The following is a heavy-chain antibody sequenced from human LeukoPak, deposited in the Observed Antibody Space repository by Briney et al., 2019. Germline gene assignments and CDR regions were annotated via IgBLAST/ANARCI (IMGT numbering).Heavy chain of an antibody. CDR2: ISGSGGST. CDR3: AKGPPIYDFFYGMDV. Sequence: PGGSLRLSCAASGFTFSSYSMNWVRQAPGKGLEWVSAISGSGGSTYYADSVKGRFTISRDNSKNTLYLQMNSLRAEDTAVYYCAKGPPIYDFFYGMDVWGQGTTVTVSS. V-gene: IGHV3-23*01. CDR1: GFTFSSYS. J-gene: IGHJ6*02. D-gene: IGHD3-3*01.